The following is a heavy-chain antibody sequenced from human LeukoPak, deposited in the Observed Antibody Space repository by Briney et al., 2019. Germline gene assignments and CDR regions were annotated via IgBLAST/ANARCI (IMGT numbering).Heavy chain of an antibody. V-gene: IGHV1-2*06. CDR2: INPNSGGT. CDR1: GYTLADYY. Sequence: ASVKVSCKASGYTLADYYMHWVRQAPGQGLEWMGRINPNSGGTNYAQKFQGRVTMTRDTSISTVYMELSRLRSDDTAVYYCARVGYYESSGYYEYWGQGTLVTVSS. D-gene: IGHD3-22*01. J-gene: IGHJ4*02. CDR3: ARVGYYESSGYYEY.